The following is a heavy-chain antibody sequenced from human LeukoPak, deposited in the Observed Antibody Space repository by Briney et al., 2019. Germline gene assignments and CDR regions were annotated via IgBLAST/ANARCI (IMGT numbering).Heavy chain of an antibody. Sequence: PGGSLRLSCAASGFTFRSYAMNWVRQAPGKGLEWVSAISIGGDATYYADSVKGRFTISRDNSKNTLCLEMNSLRAGDTAIYYCAKRRYCDDVRCREFDYWGQGTLVTVSS. D-gene: IGHD2-15*01. CDR3: AKRRYCDDVRCREFDY. V-gene: IGHV3-23*01. CDR2: ISIGGDAT. J-gene: IGHJ4*02. CDR1: GFTFRSYA.